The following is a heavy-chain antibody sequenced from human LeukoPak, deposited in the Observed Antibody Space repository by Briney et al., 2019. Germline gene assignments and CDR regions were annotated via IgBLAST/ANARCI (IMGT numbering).Heavy chain of an antibody. Sequence: PGGSLRLSCAVSGFTFSTYWMTWVRQAPGKGLEWVANINKNGGDQYYGDSVKGRFTISRDNTKNSLYLQMNSLRAEDTAMYYCTTYYDSGPSKDWGQGTLVTVSS. J-gene: IGHJ4*02. CDR3: TTYYDSGPSKD. V-gene: IGHV3-7*05. CDR2: INKNGGDQ. CDR1: GFTFSTYW. D-gene: IGHD3-22*01.